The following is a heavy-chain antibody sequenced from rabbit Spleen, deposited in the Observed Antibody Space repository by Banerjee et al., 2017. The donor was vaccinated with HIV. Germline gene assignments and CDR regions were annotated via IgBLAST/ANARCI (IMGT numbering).Heavy chain of an antibody. Sequence: QSLEESGGDLVKPEASLTLTCTASGFSFSSNYYMCWVRQAPGKGLEWTACIYAGSTGSTDYASWAKGRFTISKTSSTTVTLQMTSLTAADTATYFCARDTGSSFSSYGMDLWGPGTLVTVS. D-gene: IGHD8-1*01. J-gene: IGHJ6*01. V-gene: IGHV1S40*01. CDR3: ARDTGSSFSSYGMDL. CDR2: IYAGSTGST. CDR1: GFSFSSNYY.